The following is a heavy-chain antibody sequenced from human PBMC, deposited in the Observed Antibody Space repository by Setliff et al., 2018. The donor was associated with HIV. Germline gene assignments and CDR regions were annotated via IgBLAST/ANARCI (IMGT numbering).Heavy chain of an antibody. CDR3: VGMDIVVVLPPDV. CDR2: IRYDGSNK. J-gene: IGHJ6*02. Sequence: GGSLRLSCAASGFTFSSYGMHWVRQAPGKGLEWVAFIRYDGSNKYYADSVKGRFTISRDNSKNTLYLQMNSLRAEDTAVYYCVGMDIVVVLPPDVWGQGTTVTVSS. D-gene: IGHD2-21*01. V-gene: IGHV3-30*02. CDR1: GFTFSSYG.